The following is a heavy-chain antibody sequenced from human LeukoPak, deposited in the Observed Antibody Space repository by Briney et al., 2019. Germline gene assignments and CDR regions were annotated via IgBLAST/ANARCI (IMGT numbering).Heavy chain of an antibody. Sequence: SETLSLTCTVSGASVSSSSYYWSWIRQPPGNGLEWIGYIYYSGSTNYNSSLKSRVTISVDTSKNQFSLKLSSVTAADTAVYFCVRVGGSGSYAFDIWGQGTMVTVSS. D-gene: IGHD3-10*01. V-gene: IGHV4-61*01. CDR3: VRVGGSGSYAFDI. CDR2: IYYSGST. CDR1: GASVSSSSYY. J-gene: IGHJ3*02.